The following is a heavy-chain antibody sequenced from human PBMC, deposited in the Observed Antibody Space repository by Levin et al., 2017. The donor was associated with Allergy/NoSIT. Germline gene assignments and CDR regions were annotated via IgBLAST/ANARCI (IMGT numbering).Heavy chain of an antibody. CDR3: ARVTHGDYVSLDY. CDR2: IYYSGST. D-gene: IGHD4-17*01. CDR1: GGSISSYY. J-gene: IGHJ4*02. V-gene: IGHV4-59*01. Sequence: SETLSLTCTVSGGSISSYYWSWIRQPPGKGLEWIGYIYYSGSTNYNPSLKSRVTISVDTSKNQFSLKLSSVTAADTAVYYCARVTHGDYVSLDYWGQGTLVTVSS.